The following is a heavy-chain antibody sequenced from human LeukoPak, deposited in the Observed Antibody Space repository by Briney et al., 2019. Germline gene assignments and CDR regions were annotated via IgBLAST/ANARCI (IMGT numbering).Heavy chain of an antibody. CDR2: ISAHNGNT. CDR3: ARKTRIAGTYYFDY. D-gene: IGHD6-13*01. CDR1: GYTFTSYG. J-gene: IGHJ4*02. Sequence: ASVKVSCKASGYTFTSYGISWVRQAPGQGLEWMGWISAHNGNTNYAQKLQGRVTMTTDTSTSTAYMELRSLRSDDTAVYYCARKTRIAGTYYFDYWGQGTLVTVSS. V-gene: IGHV1-18*01.